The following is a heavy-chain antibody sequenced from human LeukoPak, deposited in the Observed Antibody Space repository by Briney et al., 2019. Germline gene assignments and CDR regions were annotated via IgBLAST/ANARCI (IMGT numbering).Heavy chain of an antibody. D-gene: IGHD3-10*02. Sequence: SVKVSCKASGYTFTSYYMHWVRQAPGQGLEWMGGIIPIFGTANYAQKFQGRVTITADESTSTAYMELSSLRSEDTAVYYCARSQVFSGDYMDVWGKGTTVTISS. CDR3: ARSQVFSGDYMDV. J-gene: IGHJ6*03. CDR2: IIPIFGTA. V-gene: IGHV1-69*13. CDR1: GYTFTSYY.